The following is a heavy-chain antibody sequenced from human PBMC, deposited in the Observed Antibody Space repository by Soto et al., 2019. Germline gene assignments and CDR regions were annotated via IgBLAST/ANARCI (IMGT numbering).Heavy chain of an antibody. D-gene: IGHD3-10*01. CDR3: ARVLSVGTMVRGVLDY. CDR1: GYTFTSYY. Sequence: ASVKVSCKASGYTFTSYYIHWVRQAPGQGLEYMGIINPSGGSTSYAQKFQGRVTMTRDTSTSTVYMELSSLRSEDTAVYYCARVLSVGTMVRGVLDYWGQGTLVTVSS. J-gene: IGHJ4*02. V-gene: IGHV1-46*01. CDR2: INPSGGST.